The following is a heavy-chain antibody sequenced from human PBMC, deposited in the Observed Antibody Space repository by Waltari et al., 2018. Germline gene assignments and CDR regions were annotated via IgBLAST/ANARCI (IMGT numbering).Heavy chain of an antibody. CDR2: ITHSANYT. D-gene: IGHD2-15*01. V-gene: IGHV3-23*02. J-gene: IGHJ5*02. CDR1: GFTFNNYA. Sequence: EVQLLESGGGLVQPGGSLRLSCAASGFTFNNYAMTWVRQAPGRWRGVVSSITHSANYTYYRESVKGRVTISRDNSESTLYLQMNNLRAEETAIYYCAKDSCEGRGGGSCYNPWGQGTLVTVSS. CDR3: AKDSCEGRGGGSCYNP.